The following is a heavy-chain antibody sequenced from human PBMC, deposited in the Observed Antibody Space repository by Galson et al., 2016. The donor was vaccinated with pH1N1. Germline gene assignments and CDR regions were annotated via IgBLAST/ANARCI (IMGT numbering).Heavy chain of an antibody. Sequence: SLRFSCAASGLNFNSYDIHWVRQAPGKGLEWVAFIRYNGRDMFYADSVKGRFRVSRDNSKNTLYLQMNSLRTEDTAIYYCAKVESSPVGLWGRGTLVAVSS. V-gene: IGHV3-30*02. D-gene: IGHD2-2*01. CDR3: AKVESSPVGL. CDR2: IRYNGRDM. J-gene: IGHJ1*01. CDR1: GLNFNSYD.